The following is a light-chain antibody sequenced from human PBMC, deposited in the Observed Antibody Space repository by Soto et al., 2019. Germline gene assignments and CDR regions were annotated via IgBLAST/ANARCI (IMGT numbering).Light chain of an antibody. CDR3: QHYNDYSWT. CDR2: GTS. CDR1: ESISIW. V-gene: IGKV1-5*03. J-gene: IGKJ1*01. Sequence: DIPMTQSPSTLSASVGERVTITCRASESISIWLAWYQQKPGRAPNLLIYGTSSLESGVPSRFSGSGSGTEFTLTISILQPDDFATYYCQHYNDYSWTFGQGTKVEIK.